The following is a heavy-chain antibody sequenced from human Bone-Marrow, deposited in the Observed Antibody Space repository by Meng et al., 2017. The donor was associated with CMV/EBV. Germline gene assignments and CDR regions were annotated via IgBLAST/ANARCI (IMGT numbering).Heavy chain of an antibody. D-gene: IGHD1-14*01. CDR2: INPKSGDT. Sequence: ASVKVSCKASGYTFTGQYIHWVRQAPGQGLEWVGCINPKSGDTDYSQRFQGRVTMTRDTSISTASMELSSLRSDDTAVYYCARIDNNFDFWGQGTLVTVSS. CDR1: GYTFTGQY. CDR3: ARIDNNFDF. V-gene: IGHV1-2*02. J-gene: IGHJ4*02.